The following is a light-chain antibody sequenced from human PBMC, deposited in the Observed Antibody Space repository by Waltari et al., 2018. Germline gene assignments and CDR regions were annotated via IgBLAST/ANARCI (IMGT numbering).Light chain of an antibody. J-gene: IGLJ3*02. CDR3: CSYAGDSLWV. CDR1: SSDSGSYHL. CDR2: DVT. V-gene: IGLV2-23*02. Sequence: QSALTQPASVSASPGQSTTISCKGTSSDSGSYHLDYWYQPHPGKAPKLMIYDVTKRPSGVSNRFSGSKSGYTASLTVSGLQAEDETDYYCCSYAGDSLWVFGGGTKLTVL.